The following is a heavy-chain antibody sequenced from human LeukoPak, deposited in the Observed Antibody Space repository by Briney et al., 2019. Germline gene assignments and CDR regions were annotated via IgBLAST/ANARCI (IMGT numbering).Heavy chain of an antibody. V-gene: IGHV3-30*02. Sequence: GGSLRLSCAASGFTFSSYGMHWVRQAPGKGLEWVAFIRFDENDKKYADSVKGRFTISRDNSKNTLYLQMNSLRAEDTAVYYCARDIRHGGATAHDAFDIWGQGTMVTVSS. CDR2: IRFDENDK. D-gene: IGHD1-26*01. CDR3: ARDIRHGGATAHDAFDI. J-gene: IGHJ3*02. CDR1: GFTFSSYG.